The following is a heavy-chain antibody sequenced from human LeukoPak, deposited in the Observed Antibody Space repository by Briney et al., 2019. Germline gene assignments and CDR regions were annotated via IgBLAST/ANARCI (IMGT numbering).Heavy chain of an antibody. CDR3: ARGTDIVGATNFAGGLDY. J-gene: IGHJ4*02. CDR2: IGTAGDT. V-gene: IGHV3-13*01. Sequence: GGPLRLSCAASGFTFSSYDMHWVRQATGKGLEWVSAIGTAGDTYYPGSVKGRFTISRENAKNSLYLQMNSLRAGDTAVYYCARGTDIVGATNFAGGLDYWGQGTLVTVSS. CDR1: GFTFSSYD. D-gene: IGHD1-26*01.